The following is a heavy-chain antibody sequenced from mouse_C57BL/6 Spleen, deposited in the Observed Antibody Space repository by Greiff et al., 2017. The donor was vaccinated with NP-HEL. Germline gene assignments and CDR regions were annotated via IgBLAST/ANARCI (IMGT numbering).Heavy chain of an antibody. CDR2: ISSGSSTI. CDR3: ARPGDYYYYAMDY. Sequence: EVQLVESGGGLVKPGGSLKLSCAASGFTFSDYGMHWVRQAPEKGLEWVADISSGSSTIYYADTVKGRFTISRDNAKNTLFLQMTSLRSEDTAMYYCARPGDYYYYAMDYWGQGTSVTVSS. V-gene: IGHV5-17*01. J-gene: IGHJ4*01. D-gene: IGHD2-4*01. CDR1: GFTFSDYG.